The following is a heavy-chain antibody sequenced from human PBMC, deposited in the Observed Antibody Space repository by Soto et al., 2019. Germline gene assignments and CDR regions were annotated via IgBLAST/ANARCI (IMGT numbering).Heavy chain of an antibody. J-gene: IGHJ4*02. CDR3: ARDIGRVRGVAEFDY. D-gene: IGHD1-26*01. CDR1: GFTFGTYS. Sequence: VQLVESGGGLVKPGGSLRLSCAASGFTFGTYSMNWVRQAPGKGPEWVSSISSSSSYIFYGDSVRGRFTISRDNAKNSLYLQMNSLRAEDTAVYYCARDIGRVRGVAEFDYWGQGTLVTVSS. CDR2: ISSSSSYI. V-gene: IGHV3-21*01.